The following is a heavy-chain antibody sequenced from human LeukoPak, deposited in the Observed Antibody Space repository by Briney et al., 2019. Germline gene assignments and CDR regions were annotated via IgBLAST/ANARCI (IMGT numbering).Heavy chain of an antibody. V-gene: IGHV3-23*01. Sequence: GGSLRLSCATSGFTFDSYSMSWVRQARQAPGKGLEWVSTISGGGGTTYYGDSVKGRFTISRDNSKNTLYLQMNSLRAEDTAVYYCAKDHLELAGKVFDPWGQGTLVTVSS. CDR3: AKDHLELAGKVFDP. CDR2: ISGGGGTT. D-gene: IGHD1-7*01. J-gene: IGHJ5*02. CDR1: GFTFDSYS.